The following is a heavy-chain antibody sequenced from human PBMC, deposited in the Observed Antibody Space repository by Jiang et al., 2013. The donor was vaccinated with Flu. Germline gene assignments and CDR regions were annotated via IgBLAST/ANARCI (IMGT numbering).Heavy chain of an antibody. Sequence: VQLLESGGDLVQPGGALRLSCAASGFMFSNYAMSWVRQAPGKGLEWVSAITSGGGTSYADSVKGRFTISRDNSKNTLYLQVNSLRAEDTAVYYCAKCKPYGSGWYGGSDYWGQGTLV. V-gene: IGHV3-23*01. D-gene: IGHD6-19*01. CDR2: ITSGGGT. CDR3: AKCKPYGSGWYGGSDY. J-gene: IGHJ4*02. CDR1: GFMFSNYA.